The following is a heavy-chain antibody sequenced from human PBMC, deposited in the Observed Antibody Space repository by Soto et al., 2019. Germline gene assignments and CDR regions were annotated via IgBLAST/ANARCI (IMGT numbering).Heavy chain of an antibody. J-gene: IGHJ4*02. CDR2: INHSGST. V-gene: IGHV4-34*01. Sequence: SETLSLTCAVYGGSFSGYYWSWIRQPPGKGLEWIGEINHSGSTNYNPSLKSRVTISVDTSKNQFSLKLSSVTAADTAVYYCARSYDFIGSDVWGQGTLVTVSS. CDR3: ARSYDFIGSDV. D-gene: IGHD3-3*01. CDR1: GGSFSGYY.